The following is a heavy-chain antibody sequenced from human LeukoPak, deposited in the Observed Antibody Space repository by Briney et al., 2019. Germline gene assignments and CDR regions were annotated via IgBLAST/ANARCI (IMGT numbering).Heavy chain of an antibody. V-gene: IGHV4-38-2*02. J-gene: IGHJ4*02. CDR1: GYSISSGYY. CDR3: ATVDTANCFDY. CDR2: SGST. Sequence: PSETLSLTCTVSGYSISSGYYWGWIRQPPGKGLEWIGSGSTYYNPSLKSRVTISVDTSKNQFSLKLSSVTAADTAVYYCATVDTANCFDYWGQGTLVTVSS. D-gene: IGHD5-18*01.